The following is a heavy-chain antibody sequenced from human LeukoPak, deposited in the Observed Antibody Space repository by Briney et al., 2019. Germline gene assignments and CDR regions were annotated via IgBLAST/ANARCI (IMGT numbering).Heavy chain of an antibody. CDR3: ARSWRGSVPPGDAFDI. CDR2: INPSGGST. V-gene: IGHV1-46*01. D-gene: IGHD3-10*01. Sequence: ASVKVSCKASGYTFTSYYMHWVRQAPGQGLEWMGIINPSGGSTSYAQKFQGRVTMTRDTSTSTAYMELSSLRSEDTAVYYCARSWRGSVPPGDAFDIWGQGTMVTVSS. CDR1: GYTFTSYY. J-gene: IGHJ3*02.